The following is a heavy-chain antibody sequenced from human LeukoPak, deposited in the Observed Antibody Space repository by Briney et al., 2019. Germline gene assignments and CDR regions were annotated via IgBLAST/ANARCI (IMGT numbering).Heavy chain of an antibody. V-gene: IGHV3-23*01. J-gene: IGHJ6*03. CDR3: AKEPYAGYYYYYMDV. Sequence: GGSLRLSCAASGFIFSSCAMNWVRQVPGKGLEWVSAISGSGVSTYYADSVKGRFTISRDNSKNTLYLQMNSLRVEDTAVYYCAKEPYAGYYYYYMDVWGKGTTVTVSS. CDR2: ISGSGVST. CDR1: GFIFSSCA.